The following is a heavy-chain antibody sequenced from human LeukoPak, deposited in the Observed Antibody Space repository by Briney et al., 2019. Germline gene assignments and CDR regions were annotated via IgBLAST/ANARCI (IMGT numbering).Heavy chain of an antibody. CDR2: ISSTGDST. J-gene: IGHJ5*02. V-gene: IGHV3-64D*09. CDR3: VKDRGSSGWFDS. CDR1: GFTFSSYA. D-gene: IGHD3-22*01. Sequence: GGSLRLSCSASGFTFSSYAMHWVRQTRGKGLEHVSTISSTGDSTYYADSMKGRFTISRDNSKDTLFLQMSSLRAEDTAVYYCVKDRGSSGWFDSWGQGTLVTVSS.